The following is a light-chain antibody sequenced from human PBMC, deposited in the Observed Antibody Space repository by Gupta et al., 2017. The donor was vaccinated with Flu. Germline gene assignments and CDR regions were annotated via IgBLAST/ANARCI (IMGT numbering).Light chain of an antibody. Sequence: GETAKISCGGENTGSKGVHWYQQRPGQAPVLVVYDDVGRPSGIPDRFSGSNSGNTATLTISRVEAGDEADYYCQVWDVNSDHFVFGTGTKVAVL. V-gene: IGLV3-21*02. J-gene: IGLJ1*01. CDR3: QVWDVNSDHFV. CDR2: DDV. CDR1: NTGSKG.